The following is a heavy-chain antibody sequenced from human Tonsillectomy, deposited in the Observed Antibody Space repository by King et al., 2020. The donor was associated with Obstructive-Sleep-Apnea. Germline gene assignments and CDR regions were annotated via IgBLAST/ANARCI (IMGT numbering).Heavy chain of an antibody. J-gene: IGHJ3*02. Sequence: VQLLESGPGLVKPSETLSLTCTVSGGSISSYYWSWIRQPPGKGLEWIGYIYYSGSTNYNPSLKSRVTISVDTSKNQFSLKLSSVTAADTAVYYCARRQFHTVNDAFDIWGQGTMVTVSS. V-gene: IGHV4-59*08. CDR3: ARRQFHTVNDAFDI. CDR2: IYYSGST. CDR1: GGSISSYY. D-gene: IGHD4-11*01.